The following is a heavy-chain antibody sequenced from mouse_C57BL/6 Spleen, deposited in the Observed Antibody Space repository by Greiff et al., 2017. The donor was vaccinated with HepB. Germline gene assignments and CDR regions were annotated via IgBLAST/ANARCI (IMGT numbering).Heavy chain of an antibody. V-gene: IGHV1-64*01. CDR2: IHPNSGST. D-gene: IGHD1-1*01. CDR1: GYTFTSYW. J-gene: IGHJ2*01. Sequence: VQLQQPGAELVKPGASVKLSCTASGYTFTSYWMHWVKQRPGQGLEWIGMIHPNSGSTNYNEKFKSKATLTVDKSSSTAYMQLSSLTSEDSAVYDGARSTTGVAFDYWGQGTTLTVSS. CDR3: ARSTTGVAFDY.